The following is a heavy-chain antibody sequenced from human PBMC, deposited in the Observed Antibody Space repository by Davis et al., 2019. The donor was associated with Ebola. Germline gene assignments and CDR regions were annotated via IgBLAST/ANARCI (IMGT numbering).Heavy chain of an antibody. V-gene: IGHV3-48*02. CDR3: AGLWGYFDY. D-gene: IGHD2-21*01. Sequence: PGGSRRLSWAASGFRLPTYTVNWVRQAAGEGLEWISSISSSSTNIYYADSVKGRFTISRDNSKNSLYLQMNSLRDEDTAVYYCAGLWGYFDYWGQGTQVTVSS. J-gene: IGHJ4*02. CDR1: GFRLPTYT. CDR2: ISSSSTNI.